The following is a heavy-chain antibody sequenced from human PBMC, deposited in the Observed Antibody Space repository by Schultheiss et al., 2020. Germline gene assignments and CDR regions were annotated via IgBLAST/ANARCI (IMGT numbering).Heavy chain of an antibody. Sequence: GGSLRLSCAAPGFTFSIYAMSWVRQAPGEVLEWVSVIYSGGSTYYADSVKGRFTISRDNSKNTLYLQMNSLRAEDTAVYYCARGQWLGYYYYGMDVWGQGTTVTVSS. CDR1: GFTFSIYA. J-gene: IGHJ6*02. D-gene: IGHD6-19*01. V-gene: IGHV3-66*01. CDR3: ARGQWLGYYYYGMDV. CDR2: IYSGGST.